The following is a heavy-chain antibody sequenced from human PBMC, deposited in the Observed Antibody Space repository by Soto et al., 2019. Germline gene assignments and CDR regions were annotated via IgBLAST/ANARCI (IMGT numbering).Heavy chain of an antibody. V-gene: IGHV1-3*05. Sequence: QVQLVQSGAEEKKPGASVKVSCKASGYSFTSYAVHWVRQAPGQRLEWMGWINAGNGNTRYSQNFQGRVTITRDTSASTAYMELSSLRSEDTAVYYCARGGIWCRASVYYYYGMDVWGQGTTVTISS. CDR3: ARGGIWCRASVYYYYGMDV. D-gene: IGHD5-12*01. CDR2: INAGNGNT. CDR1: GYSFTSYA. J-gene: IGHJ6*02.